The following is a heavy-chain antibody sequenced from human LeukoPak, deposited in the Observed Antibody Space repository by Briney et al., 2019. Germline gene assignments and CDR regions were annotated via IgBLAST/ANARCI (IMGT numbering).Heavy chain of an antibody. J-gene: IGHJ6*02. CDR1: XGXXSTYY. V-gene: IGHV4-59*01. CDR2: IYFSGST. Sequence: SETLSLTCTVSXGXXSTYYWXWIXXXXXXXXEWIGYIYFSGSTNYNPSLXSRVTISVDTTKXQFSLKLSSVTAADTAVYYCARNXXSSXYYYYGMDVWGQGTTVTVSS. D-gene: IGHD6-6*01. CDR3: ARNXXSSXYYYYGMDV.